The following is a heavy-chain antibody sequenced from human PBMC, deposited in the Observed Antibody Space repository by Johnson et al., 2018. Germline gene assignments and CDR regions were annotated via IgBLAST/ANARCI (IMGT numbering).Heavy chain of an antibody. CDR3: ARAEQRQLVRNDYYYYMDV. Sequence: VQLVESGGGLVKPGGSLRLSCAASGFTFSNYNMNWVRQAPGKGLEWVSSITSSSNYIYYADSVKGRFTISRDNAKNSLYLQMNSLRAEDTAVYYCARAEQRQLVRNDYYYYMDVWGKGTTVTVSS. V-gene: IGHV3-21*01. CDR2: ITSSSNYI. D-gene: IGHD6-13*01. J-gene: IGHJ6*03. CDR1: GFTFSNYN.